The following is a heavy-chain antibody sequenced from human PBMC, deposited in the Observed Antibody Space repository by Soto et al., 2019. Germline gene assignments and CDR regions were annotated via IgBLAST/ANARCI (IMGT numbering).Heavy chain of an antibody. J-gene: IGHJ5*02. D-gene: IGHD3-10*01. CDR1: GVTFDSYV. CDR3: ARVHSSGIFYFVDP. CDR2: IMPIFGTP. V-gene: IGHV1-69*13. Sequence: SVKVSCQASGVTFDSYVISWLRQAPGQGLEWMGGIMPIFGTPNYAQKFRGRVTISADESTSTAYLELSSLTSDDTAVYYCARVHSSGIFYFVDPWGQGTLVTVSS.